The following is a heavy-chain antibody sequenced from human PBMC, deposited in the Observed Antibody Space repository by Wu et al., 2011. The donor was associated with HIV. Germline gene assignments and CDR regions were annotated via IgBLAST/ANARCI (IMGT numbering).Heavy chain of an antibody. V-gene: IGHV1-69*14. D-gene: IGHD2-15*01. CDR1: GDSLTKYA. CDR3: ARSGEAAEYYYYYMNV. CDR2: IIPNSGTT. J-gene: IGHJ6*03. Sequence: QVLLVQSGAEVKKPGSSVKVSCKASGDSLTKYASSWVRQAPGQGLEWMGGIIPNSGTTSYARKFQGRFTVTADTSTTTVHMELRSLRSEDTAVYYCARSGEAAEYYYYYMNVWGKGTTVTISS.